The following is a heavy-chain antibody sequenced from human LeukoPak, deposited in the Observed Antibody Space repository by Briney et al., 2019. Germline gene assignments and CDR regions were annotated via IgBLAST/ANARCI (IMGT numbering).Heavy chain of an antibody. Sequence: GGSPRLSCAASGFTFSSYSMNWVRQAPGKGLEWVSSISSSSSYIYYADSVKGRFTISRDNAKNSLYLQMNSLRAEDTAVYYCARDGPPNDYSNSAPLDYWGQGTRVTVSS. CDR2: ISSSSSYI. J-gene: IGHJ4*02. CDR3: ARDGPPNDYSNSAPLDY. D-gene: IGHD4-11*01. V-gene: IGHV3-21*01. CDR1: GFTFSSYS.